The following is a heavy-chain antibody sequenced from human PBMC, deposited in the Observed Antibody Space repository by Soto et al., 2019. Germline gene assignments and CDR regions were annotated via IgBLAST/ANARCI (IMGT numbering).Heavy chain of an antibody. D-gene: IGHD2-2*01. CDR2: IYPGDSDT. V-gene: IGHV5-51*01. J-gene: IGHJ6*03. CDR3: ARLGAYCSSTSCPPYYYYMDV. CDR1: GYSFTSYW. Sequence: GGSLKISCKGSGYSFTSYWIGWVRQMPGKGLEWMGIIYPGDSDTRYSPSFQGQVTISADKSISTAYLQWSSLKASDTAMYYCARLGAYCSSTSCPPYYYYMDVWGKGTTVTVSS.